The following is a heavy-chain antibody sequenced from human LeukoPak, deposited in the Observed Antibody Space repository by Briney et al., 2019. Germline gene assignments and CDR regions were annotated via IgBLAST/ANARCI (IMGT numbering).Heavy chain of an antibody. CDR2: ISYDGSNK. CDR1: GFTFSSYA. Sequence: GGSLRLSCAASGFTFSSYAMHWVRQAPGKGLEWVAVISYDGSNKYYADSVKGRFTISRDNSKNTLYLQMNNLRAEDTAVYYCAKDGAWLRFDDWGQGILVTVSS. D-gene: IGHD5-12*01. CDR3: AKDGAWLRFDD. V-gene: IGHV3-30*04. J-gene: IGHJ4*02.